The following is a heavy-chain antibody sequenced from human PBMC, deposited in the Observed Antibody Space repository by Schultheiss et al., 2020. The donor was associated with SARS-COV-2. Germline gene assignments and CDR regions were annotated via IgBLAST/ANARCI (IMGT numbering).Heavy chain of an antibody. J-gene: IGHJ5*02. CDR3: TTYCTGGVCYSAWFDP. Sequence: GESLKISCAASGFTFSNAWMSWVRQAPGKGLEWVGRIKSKTDGGTTDYAAPVKGRFTISRDDSKNTLYLQMNSLKTEDTAVYYCTTYCTGGVCYSAWFDPWGQGTLVTVSS. CDR1: GFTFSNAW. V-gene: IGHV3-15*01. CDR2: IKSKTDGGTT. D-gene: IGHD2-8*02.